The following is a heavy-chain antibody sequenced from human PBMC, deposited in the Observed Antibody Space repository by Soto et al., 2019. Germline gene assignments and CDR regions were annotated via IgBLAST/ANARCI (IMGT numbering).Heavy chain of an antibody. CDR2: INPDDGVT. D-gene: IGHD4-17*01. CDR3: ATTTVVPYYYYGMDV. Sequence: ASVKVSCKSSGDTFNDYYIHWVRQAPGKGLEWMGWINPDDGVTKYAQKFQGRVSMTEDTSIDTVYMELSSLRSEDTAVYYCATTTVVPYYYYGMDVWGQGTTVTVSS. CDR1: GDTFNDYY. J-gene: IGHJ6*02. V-gene: IGHV1-2*02.